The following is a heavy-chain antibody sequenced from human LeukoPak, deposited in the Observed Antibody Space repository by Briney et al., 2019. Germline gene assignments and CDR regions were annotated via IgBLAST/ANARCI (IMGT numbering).Heavy chain of an antibody. Sequence: GGSLTLSCEDSGFTFRSYEMNWVRQAPGKGLEWIAYLSSSGSAFSYADSVKGRFTISRDNAKNSLFLQMNSLRAEDTAVYYCANQHMDYFDYWGQGTLVTVSS. V-gene: IGHV3-48*03. CDR1: GFTFRSYE. CDR3: ANQHMDYFDY. D-gene: IGHD2-21*01. CDR2: LSSSGSAF. J-gene: IGHJ4*02.